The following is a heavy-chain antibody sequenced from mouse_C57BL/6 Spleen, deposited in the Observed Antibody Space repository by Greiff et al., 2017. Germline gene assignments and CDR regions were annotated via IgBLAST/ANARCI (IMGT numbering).Heavy chain of an antibody. V-gene: IGHV5-6*02. CDR1: GFTFSSYG. Sequence: EVMLVESGGDLVKPGGSLKLSCAASGFTFSSYGMSWVRQTPDKRLEWVATISSGGSYTYYPDSVKGRFTISRDNAKNPLYLQMSSLKSEDTAMYYYARRGSGYDYWGQGTTLTVSS. CDR3: ARRGSGYDY. CDR2: ISSGGSYT. J-gene: IGHJ2*01. D-gene: IGHD3-2*02.